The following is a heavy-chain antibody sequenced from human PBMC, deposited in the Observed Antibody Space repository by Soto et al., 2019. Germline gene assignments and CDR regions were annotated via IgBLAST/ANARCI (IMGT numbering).Heavy chain of an antibody. D-gene: IGHD2-21*01. CDR2: IKQDGSEK. CDR1: GFTFSSYW. V-gene: IGHV3-7*01. J-gene: IGHJ1*01. Sequence: GGSLRLSCAASGFTFSSYWMSWVRQAPGKGLEWVANIKQDGSEKYYVDSVKGRFTISRDNAKNSLYLQMNSLRAEDTAVYYCARAYCGGDCYSEYFQHWGQGTLLTVSS. CDR3: ARAYCGGDCYSEYFQH.